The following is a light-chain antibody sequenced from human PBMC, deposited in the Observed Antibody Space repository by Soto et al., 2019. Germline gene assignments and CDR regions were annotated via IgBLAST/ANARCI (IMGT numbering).Light chain of an antibody. V-gene: IGKV1-39*01. Sequence: DIQMTQSPSTLAASVGDRVRITCRAIQSVSPFLNWYQQRLGKAARILIYAVSSLVVGVPSRFSGGGSGTHFTLTISSLQPDDFATYYCQQSNETPLTFGGGTKVDFK. CDR2: AVS. CDR1: QSVSPF. CDR3: QQSNETPLT. J-gene: IGKJ4*01.